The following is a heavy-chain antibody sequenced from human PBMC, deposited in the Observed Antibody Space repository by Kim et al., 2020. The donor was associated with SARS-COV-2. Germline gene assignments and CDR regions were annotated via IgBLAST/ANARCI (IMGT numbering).Heavy chain of an antibody. D-gene: IGHD1-26*01. Sequence: SETLSLTCTVSGYSISSGYYWGWIRQPPGKGLEWIGSIYHSGSTYYNPSLKSRVTISVDTSKNQFSLKLSSVTAADTAVYYCARASDSGSLGGGWGQGTLVTGSS. CDR1: GYSISSGYY. CDR3: ARASDSGSLGGG. CDR2: IYHSGST. V-gene: IGHV4-38-2*02. J-gene: IGHJ1*01.